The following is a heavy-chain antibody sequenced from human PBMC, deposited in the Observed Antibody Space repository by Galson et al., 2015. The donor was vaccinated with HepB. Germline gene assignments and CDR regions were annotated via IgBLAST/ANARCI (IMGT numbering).Heavy chain of an antibody. V-gene: IGHV3-7*05. D-gene: IGHD1-26*01. Sequence: SLRLSCAASGFTFSSYWMSWVRQAPGKGLEWVANIKQDGSEKYYVDSVKGRFTISRDNAKNSLYLQMNSLRAEDTAVYYCARSSGSYYGRAEYFQHWGQGTLVTVSS. CDR1: GFTFSSYW. CDR3: ARSSGSYYGRAEYFQH. J-gene: IGHJ1*01. CDR2: IKQDGSEK.